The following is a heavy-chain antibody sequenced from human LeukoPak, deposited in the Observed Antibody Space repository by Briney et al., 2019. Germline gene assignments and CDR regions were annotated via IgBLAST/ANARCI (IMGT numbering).Heavy chain of an antibody. J-gene: IGHJ6*03. CDR2: IYSGGST. V-gene: IGHV3-66*02. CDR3: ARDRAGAYYYYYYMDV. D-gene: IGHD6-19*01. CDR1: GFTVSSNY. Sequence: PGGSLRLSCAASGFTVSSNYMSWVRQAPGKGLEWVSVIYSGGSTYYADSVKGRFTISRDNSKNTLYLQMNSLRAEDTAVYYCARDRAGAYYYYYYMDVWGKGTTVTVSS.